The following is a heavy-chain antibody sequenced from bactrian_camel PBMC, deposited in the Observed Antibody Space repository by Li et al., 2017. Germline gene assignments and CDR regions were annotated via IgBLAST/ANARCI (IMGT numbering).Heavy chain of an antibody. CDR3: ATSCSYCYVASEYNY. CDR1: GSTFSSYG. CDR2: IYRDGSNT. Sequence: HVQLVESGGGLVQPGGSLRLSCAASGSTFSSYGMSWVRQPPAKGLEWVSGIYRDGSNTWYADSVKGRFTISRDNAKNTLYLQMDSLKSEDTALYYCATSCSYCYVASEYNYWGQGTQVTVS. J-gene: IGHJ4*01. D-gene: IGHD2*01. V-gene: IGHV3-2*01.